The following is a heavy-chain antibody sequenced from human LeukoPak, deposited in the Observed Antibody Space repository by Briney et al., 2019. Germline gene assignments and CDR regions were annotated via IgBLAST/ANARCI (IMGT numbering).Heavy chain of an antibody. D-gene: IGHD1-1*01. J-gene: IGHJ4*02. CDR3: ARVLGSISH. CDR1: GYTFSTCD. V-gene: IGHV1-8*01. Sequence: ASVKVSCKASGYTFSTCDINWVRQATGQGLEWMGWMNPNSGNTGFAHKLQERVTMTRDPSINTAYMELSSLRSEDTAVYYCARVLGSISHWGQGTLVTVSS. CDR2: MNPNSGNT.